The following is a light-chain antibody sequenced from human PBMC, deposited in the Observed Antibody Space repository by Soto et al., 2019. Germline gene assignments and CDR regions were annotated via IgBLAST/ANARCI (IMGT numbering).Light chain of an antibody. Sequence: IQKTQSPSILTASVGDRVTITCRASQSISSWLAWYQEKPGKAPNLLIYKASHLESGVPSRFSGSGSGTEFTLTISSLQPADFATYYCQHYNSYSEAFGQGTKV. J-gene: IGKJ1*01. CDR2: KAS. V-gene: IGKV1-5*03. CDR1: QSISSW. CDR3: QHYNSYSEA.